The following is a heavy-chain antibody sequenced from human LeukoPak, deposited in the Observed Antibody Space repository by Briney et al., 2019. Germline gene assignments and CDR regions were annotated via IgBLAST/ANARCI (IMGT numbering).Heavy chain of an antibody. CDR1: GGSVTTSTYY. Sequence: SETLSLTCTVSGGSVTTSTYYWGWIRQPPGKGLAWLGPIKNSGITHYNPSLKSRLTMSLHTSKNQFSLKLNSVTAADTAVYYCATRRSGSYSEYWGQGILVTVSS. V-gene: IGHV4-39*01. CDR3: ATRRSGSYSEY. D-gene: IGHD1-26*01. CDR2: IKNSGIT. J-gene: IGHJ4*02.